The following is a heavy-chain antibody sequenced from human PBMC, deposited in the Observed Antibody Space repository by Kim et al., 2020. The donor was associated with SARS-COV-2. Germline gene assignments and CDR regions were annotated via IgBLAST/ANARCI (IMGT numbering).Heavy chain of an antibody. CDR1: GLTLSGSA. CDR3: ARDPPYSESYWDAFDI. Sequence: GGSLRLSCAASGLTLSGSAMHWVRQASGTGLEWVGRIRSKSNSYETAYAASVEGRFTISRDDSKNKAYLQMNSLKTEDTAVYYCARDPPYSESYWDAFDIWGQGTMVTVSS. D-gene: IGHD1-26*01. CDR2: IRSKSNSYET. J-gene: IGHJ3*02. V-gene: IGHV3-73*01.